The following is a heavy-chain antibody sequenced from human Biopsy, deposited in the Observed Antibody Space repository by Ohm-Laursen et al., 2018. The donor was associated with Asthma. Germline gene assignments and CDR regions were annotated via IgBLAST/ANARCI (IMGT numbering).Heavy chain of an antibody. J-gene: IGHJ4*02. CDR3: AGFCSGGNCPDH. CDR1: GGSISNYY. V-gene: IGHV4-59*01. Sequence: GTLSLTCTVSGGSISNYYWSWIRQPPGKGLEWIGYIYYSGSTYSNPSLKSRVTISVDTSKKQISLRLSSVIAADTAVYYCAGFCSGGNCPDHWGQGTLVTVSS. CDR2: IYYSGST. D-gene: IGHD2-15*01.